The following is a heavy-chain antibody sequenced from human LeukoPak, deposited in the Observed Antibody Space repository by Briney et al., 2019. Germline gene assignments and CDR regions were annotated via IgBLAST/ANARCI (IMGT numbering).Heavy chain of an antibody. CDR1: GGSISSSTYY. CDR2: MYYSGFT. CDR3: ARPSIAATTTSTRIYWYFDL. J-gene: IGHJ2*01. D-gene: IGHD6-13*01. Sequence: SETLSLTCTVSGGSISSSTYYWGWIRQPPGKGLEWIGSMYYSGFTYSNPSLKSRVTISIDTSKNQFSLKLSSVTAADTAVYYCARPSIAATTTSTRIYWYFDLWGRGTLVTVSS. V-gene: IGHV4-39*07.